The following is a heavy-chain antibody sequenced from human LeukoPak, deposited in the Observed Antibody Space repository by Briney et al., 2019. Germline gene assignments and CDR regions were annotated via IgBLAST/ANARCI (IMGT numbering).Heavy chain of an antibody. Sequence: GGSLRLSCAASGFTFSSYAMSWVRQAPGKGLEWVADIKQDGTEKYYVDSVKGRFTISRDNAKNSLYLQMNSLRAEDTAVYYCARERGSGSYHPFDPWGQGTLATVSS. J-gene: IGHJ5*02. CDR1: GFTFSSYA. CDR3: ARERGSGSYHPFDP. V-gene: IGHV3-7*01. CDR2: IKQDGTEK. D-gene: IGHD3-10*01.